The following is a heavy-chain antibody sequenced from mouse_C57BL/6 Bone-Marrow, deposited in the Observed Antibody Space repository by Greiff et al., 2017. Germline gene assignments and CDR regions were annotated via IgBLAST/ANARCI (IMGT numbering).Heavy chain of an antibody. V-gene: IGHV1-15*01. CDR1: GYTFTDYE. CDR3: TSCLYDGDAFDY. CDR2: IDPETGGT. D-gene: IGHD2-3*01. J-gene: IGHJ2*01. Sequence: QVQLQQSGAELVRPGASVTLSCTASGYTFTDYEMHWVKQTPVHGLEWIGAIDPETGGTAYNQKFKGKATRTADKSSSTAYMELRILTCEDSAVYYGTSCLYDGDAFDYWGQGTTLTVSS.